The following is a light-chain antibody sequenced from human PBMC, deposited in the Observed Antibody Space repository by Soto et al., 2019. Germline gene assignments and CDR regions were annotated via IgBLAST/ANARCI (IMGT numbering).Light chain of an antibody. J-gene: IGKJ1*01. Sequence: DLQMTQSPSPLSASIGDRVTITCRASQSIDNWLAWYQQKPGKAPQLLIYDASRVKTGVPSRFTASGSGTEFTLTINTLQADDFATYYCQHYKSYPWTFGQGTKVDI. CDR2: DAS. CDR3: QHYKSYPWT. V-gene: IGKV1-5*01. CDR1: QSIDNW.